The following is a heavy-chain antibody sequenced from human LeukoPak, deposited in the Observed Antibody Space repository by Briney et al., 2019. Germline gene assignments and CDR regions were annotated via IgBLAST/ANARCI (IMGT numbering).Heavy chain of an antibody. D-gene: IGHD3-3*01. J-gene: IGHJ6*03. V-gene: IGHV4-34*01. CDR3: ASRTHYDFWSGYYYYMDV. Sequence: SETLSLTCAVYGGSFSGYYWSWIRQPPGKGLEWIGEINHSGSTNYNPSLKSRVTISVDTSKNQFSLKLCSVTAADTAVYYCASRTHYDFWSGYYYYMDVWGKGTTVTVSS. CDR1: GGSFSGYY. CDR2: INHSGST.